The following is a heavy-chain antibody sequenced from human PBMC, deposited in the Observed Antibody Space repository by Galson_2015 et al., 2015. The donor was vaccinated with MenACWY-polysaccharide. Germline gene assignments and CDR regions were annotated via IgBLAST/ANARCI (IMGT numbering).Heavy chain of an antibody. Sequence: SLRLSCAASGFTFSNYGMHWVRQAPGQGLEWVAFVWYDGSNTYYAASVKGRFTISRDNSKNTLYLQMSSLRAEDTAVYYCAPRAGHCSGGTCYGVEYWGQGTLVTVSS. CDR3: APRAGHCSGGTCYGVEY. J-gene: IGHJ4*02. CDR2: VWYDGSNT. D-gene: IGHD2-15*01. V-gene: IGHV3-30*02. CDR1: GFTFSNYG.